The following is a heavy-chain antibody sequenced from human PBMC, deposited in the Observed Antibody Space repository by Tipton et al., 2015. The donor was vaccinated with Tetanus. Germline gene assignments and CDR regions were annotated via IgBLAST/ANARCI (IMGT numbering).Heavy chain of an antibody. V-gene: IGHV3-74*01. D-gene: IGHD7-27*01. Sequence: SLRLSCEASGFTLSNYWMHWVRQAPGKGLMWVSRINSDGSSTTYADSVRGRFTISRDNAKNPLYLQMNSLRAEDTAVYYCARASGSTWGGHCFDKWGQGTLLTVSS. CDR1: GFTLSNYW. CDR2: INSDGSST. CDR3: ARASGSTWGGHCFDK. J-gene: IGHJ4*02.